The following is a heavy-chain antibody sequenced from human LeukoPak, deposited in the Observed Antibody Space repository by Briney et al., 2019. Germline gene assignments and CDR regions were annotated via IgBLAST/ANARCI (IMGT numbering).Heavy chain of an antibody. J-gene: IGHJ5*02. D-gene: IGHD6-13*01. V-gene: IGHV3-9*01. CDR3: AKVGIAAYWFDP. CDR1: GFTFYDYA. CDR2: ISWNSGSI. Sequence: PGGSLRLSCAASGFTFYDYAMHWVRQAPGKGLEWVSGISWNSGSIGYADSVKGRFTISRDNAKNSLYLQMNSLRAEDTAVYYCAKVGIAAYWFDPWGQGTLVTVSS.